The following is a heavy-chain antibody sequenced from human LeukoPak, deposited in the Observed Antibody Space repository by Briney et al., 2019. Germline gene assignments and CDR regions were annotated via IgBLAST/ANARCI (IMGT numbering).Heavy chain of an antibody. CDR1: GGSVSSGSYY. V-gene: IGHV4-61*01. Sequence: SETLSLTCTVSGGSVSSGSYYWSWIRQPPGKGLEWIGYIYYSGSTNYNPSLKNRVTISLDTSKNQFSLRLSSVTAADTAVYYCARGASSFDYWGQGTLVTVSS. CDR3: ARGASSFDY. J-gene: IGHJ4*02. D-gene: IGHD2-2*01. CDR2: IYYSGST.